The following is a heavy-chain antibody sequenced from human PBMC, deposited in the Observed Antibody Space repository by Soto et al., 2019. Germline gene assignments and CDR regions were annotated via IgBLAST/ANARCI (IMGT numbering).Heavy chain of an antibody. CDR3: ARDSYYYDSSGYYTFDH. V-gene: IGHV3-30*03. J-gene: IGHJ4*02. Sequence: GGSLRLSCADSGFTFSSYGMHWVRQAPGKGLEWVAHISYDGSNNNYVDSVKGRFTISRDNSKNTLYLQMNSLRAEDTAVYYCARDSYYYDSSGYYTFDHWGQGTLVTASS. CDR2: ISYDGSNN. D-gene: IGHD3-22*01. CDR1: GFTFSSYG.